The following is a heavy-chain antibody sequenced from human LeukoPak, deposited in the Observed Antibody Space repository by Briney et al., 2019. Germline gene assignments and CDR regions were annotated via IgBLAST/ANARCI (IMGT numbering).Heavy chain of an antibody. Sequence: PGRSLRLSCAASGFTFSSYAMHWVRQAPGKGLEWVAKIKQDGSEEYYVDSVKGRFTISRDNAKNSLFLQMNSLRVEDTAIYYCARGGSYPGCWGQGTLVTVSS. J-gene: IGHJ4*02. CDR1: GFTFSSYA. V-gene: IGHV3-7*03. CDR3: ARGGSYPGC. CDR2: IKQDGSEE. D-gene: IGHD1-26*01.